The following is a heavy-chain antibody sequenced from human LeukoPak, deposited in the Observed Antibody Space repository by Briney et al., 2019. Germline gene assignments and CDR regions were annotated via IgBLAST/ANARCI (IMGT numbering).Heavy chain of an antibody. D-gene: IGHD2-15*01. V-gene: IGHV4-59*08. CDR3: ARLSLHCSGGSCYRGAFDS. CDR2: VYYSGVT. J-gene: IGHJ4*02. Sequence: SETLSLTCSVSGGSTGSDYWSWIRQPPGKGLEWIAYVYYSGVTSHNPSLKSRVAISIDTSKNQFSLNLTSVTAADTAVYYCARLSLHCSGGSCYRGAFDSWGQGTLVTVSS. CDR1: GGSTGSDY.